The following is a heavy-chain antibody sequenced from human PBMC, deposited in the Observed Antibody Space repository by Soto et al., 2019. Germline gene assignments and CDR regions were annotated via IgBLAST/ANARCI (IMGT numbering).Heavy chain of an antibody. V-gene: IGHV4-34*01. J-gene: IGHJ4*02. D-gene: IGHD6-13*01. CDR1: GGSFSGYY. Sequence: QVQLQQWGAGLLKPSETLSLTCAVYGGSFSGYYWSWIRQPPGKGLEWIGEINHSGSTNYNPSLTRRVTISVSTSQTQFSLKLSSVTAAGAAVYYCASSWCDGTFDYWGQGTLVTVSS. CDR2: INHSGST. CDR3: ASSWCDGTFDY.